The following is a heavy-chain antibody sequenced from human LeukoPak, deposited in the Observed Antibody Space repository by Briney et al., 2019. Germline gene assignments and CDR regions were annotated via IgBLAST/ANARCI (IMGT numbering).Heavy chain of an antibody. Sequence: SETLSLTCTVSGGSISSGSYYWSWIRQPAGKGLEWLGRIYTSGSTNYNPSLKSRVTISVDTSKNQFSLKLSSVTAADTAVYYCARDNYRYFAYWGQGTLVTVSS. CDR1: GGSISSGSYY. V-gene: IGHV4-61*02. CDR3: ARDNYRYFAY. J-gene: IGHJ4*02. D-gene: IGHD4-11*01. CDR2: IYTSGST.